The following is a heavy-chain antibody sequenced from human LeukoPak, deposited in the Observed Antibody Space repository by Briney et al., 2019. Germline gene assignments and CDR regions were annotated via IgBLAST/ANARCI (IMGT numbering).Heavy chain of an antibody. CDR3: AKKVVVGATSPYSDFQD. CDR1: GFTSSSYS. Sequence: GGSLRLSCAASGFTSSSYSMNWVRQAPGKGLEWVSYISSSSSAIYYAGSVKGRFSISRDNSKNTLYLQMNSLRAEDTALYYCAKKVVVGATSPYSDFQDWGQGTLVTVSS. CDR2: ISSSSSAI. J-gene: IGHJ1*01. D-gene: IGHD1-26*01. V-gene: IGHV3-48*01.